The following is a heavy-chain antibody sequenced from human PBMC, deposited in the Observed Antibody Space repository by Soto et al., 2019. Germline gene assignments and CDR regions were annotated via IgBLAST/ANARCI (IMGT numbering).Heavy chain of an antibody. Sequence: QVQLQESGPGLVKPSGTLSLTCAVSGGSISSSNWWSWVRQPPGKGLEWIGEIYHSGSTNYNPSLQSRVTISVDKSKNQFSLKLSSVTAADTAVYYCARGRIAAPIYYYYGMDVWGQGTTVTVSS. CDR3: ARGRIAAPIYYYYGMDV. J-gene: IGHJ6*02. D-gene: IGHD6-6*01. CDR2: IYHSGST. V-gene: IGHV4-4*02. CDR1: GGSISSSNW.